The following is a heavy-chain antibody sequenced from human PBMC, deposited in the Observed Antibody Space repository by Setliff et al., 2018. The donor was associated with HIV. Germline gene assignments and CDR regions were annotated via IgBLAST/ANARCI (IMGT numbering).Heavy chain of an antibody. CDR1: GFTFSDYY. CDR3: ARGNCTSGERNYEVWGAFDV. V-gene: IGHV3-11*06. J-gene: IGHJ3*01. Sequence: PGGSLRLSCAASGFTFSDYYMSWIRQAPGKGLEWVSYISSSSSSYTNYADSVKGRFTISRDNAKNSLYLQMNSLRAEDTAVYYCARGNCTSGERNYEVWGAFDVWGQGTMVTVSS. CDR2: ISSSSSSYT. D-gene: IGHD2-8*01.